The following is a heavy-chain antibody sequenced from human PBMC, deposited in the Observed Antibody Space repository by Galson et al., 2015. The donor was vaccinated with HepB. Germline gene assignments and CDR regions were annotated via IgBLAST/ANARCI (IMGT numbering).Heavy chain of an antibody. V-gene: IGHV3-9*01. Sequence: SLRLSCAASGFIFDHYAMHWVRHGPGKGLEWVSGISWSSGTIAYADSVKGRFTISRDNAKNSLYLQMNSLRPEDTALYYCAKDIDSSGYYLGWYLDLWGRGTLVTVSS. CDR3: AKDIDSSGYYLGWYLDL. J-gene: IGHJ2*01. CDR1: GFIFDHYA. CDR2: ISWSSGTI. D-gene: IGHD3-22*01.